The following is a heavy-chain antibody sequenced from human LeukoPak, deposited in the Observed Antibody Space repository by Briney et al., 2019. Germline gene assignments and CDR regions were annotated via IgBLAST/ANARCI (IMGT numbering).Heavy chain of an antibody. CDR3: ARAVRGVNHYFDY. V-gene: IGHV3-21*04. J-gene: IGHJ4*02. Sequence: GGSLRLSCAASGFTFSSYSMNWVRQAPGKGLEWVSSISSSSSYIYYADSVKGRFTISRDNAKNSLYLQMNSLRAEDTAVYYCARAVRGVNHYFDYWGQGTLVTVSS. CDR1: GFTFSSYS. D-gene: IGHD3-10*01. CDR2: ISSSSSYI.